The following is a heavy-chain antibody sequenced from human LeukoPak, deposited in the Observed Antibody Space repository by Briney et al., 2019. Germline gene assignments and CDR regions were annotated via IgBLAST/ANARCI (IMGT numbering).Heavy chain of an antibody. V-gene: IGHV3-43*02. CDR2: ISGDGGST. CDR3: AKDVLNSYYFDY. CDR1: GFTFDDYA. Sequence: GGYLRLSCAASGFTFDDYAMHWVRQAPGKGLKWVSRISGDGGSTYYADCGKGRFTISSDNTQHTLYLRRSSLGAEDTAVYYCAKDVLNSYYFDYWGQGTLVTVSS. J-gene: IGHJ4*02.